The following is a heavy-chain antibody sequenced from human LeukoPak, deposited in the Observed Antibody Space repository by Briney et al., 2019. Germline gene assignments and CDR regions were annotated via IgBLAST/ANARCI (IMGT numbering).Heavy chain of an antibody. D-gene: IGHD1-26*01. V-gene: IGHV4-59*04. CDR2: IYHSGRT. CDR3: ARGPRELPFDY. Sequence: SETLSLTCTVSGGSISSYYWSLIRQPPGKGLEGIGSIYHSGRTYYNPSLKSRVTISVDTSKNQFSLKLSSVTAADTAVYYCARGPRELPFDYWGQGTLVTVSS. CDR1: GGSISSYY. J-gene: IGHJ4*02.